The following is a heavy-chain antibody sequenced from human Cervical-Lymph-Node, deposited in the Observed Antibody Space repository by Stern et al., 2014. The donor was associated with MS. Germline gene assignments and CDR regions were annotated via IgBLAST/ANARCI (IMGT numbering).Heavy chain of an antibody. CDR3: AEAYYYDTGGSSTRHYYYGMDV. Sequence: VQLVQSGAEVKKPGSSVKVSCKATGGSFSSYIISWVRQAPGQGLEWMGGIIPMFGEANYAQKFQGTVTISADETTNPAYMELSSLRSENTAFYFCAEAYYYDTGGSSTRHYYYGMDVWGQGTTVTVSS. CDR1: GGSFSSYI. J-gene: IGHJ6*02. V-gene: IGHV1-69*01. D-gene: IGHD3-22*01. CDR2: IIPMFGEA.